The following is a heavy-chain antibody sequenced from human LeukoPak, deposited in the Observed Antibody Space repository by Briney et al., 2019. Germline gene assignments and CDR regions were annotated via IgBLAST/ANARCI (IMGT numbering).Heavy chain of an antibody. D-gene: IGHD3-16*01. CDR3: ARLAYPGPFDY. V-gene: IGHV3-9*01. CDR1: GFTFDDYA. CDR2: ISWNSDSK. Sequence: GRSLRLSCAASGFTFDDYAMHWVRQAPGKGLEWVSGISWNSDSKGYADSVKGRFTISRDNAKNSLYLQMNSLRAEDTAVYYCARLAYPGPFDYWGQGTLVTVSS. J-gene: IGHJ4*02.